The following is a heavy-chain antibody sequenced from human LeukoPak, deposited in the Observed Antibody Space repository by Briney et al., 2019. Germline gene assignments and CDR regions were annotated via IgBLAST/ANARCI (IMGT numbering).Heavy chain of an antibody. CDR1: GYTFTSDG. Sequence: ASVKVSCKASGYTFTSDGISWVRQAPGQGLEWMGWISAYNGNTNYAQKLQGRVTMTTDTSTSTAYMELRSLRSDDTAVYYCATNGDYVSGSAFDIWGQGTMVTVSS. CDR2: ISAYNGNT. V-gene: IGHV1-18*04. D-gene: IGHD4-17*01. J-gene: IGHJ3*02. CDR3: ATNGDYVSGSAFDI.